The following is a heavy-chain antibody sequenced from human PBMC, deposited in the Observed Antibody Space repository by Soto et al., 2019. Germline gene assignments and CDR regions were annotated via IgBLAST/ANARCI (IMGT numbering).Heavy chain of an antibody. CDR2: ISYDGSNK. CDR1: GFTFSSYA. J-gene: IGHJ6*02. V-gene: IGHV3-30-3*01. Sequence: GGSLRLSCAASGFTFSSYAMHWVRQAPGKGLEWVAVISYDGSNKYYADSVKGRFTISRDNSKNTLYLQMNSLRAEDTAVYYCALGAGHYYYYGMDFWGQGTTVTVSS. CDR3: ALGAGHYYYYGMDF. D-gene: IGHD1-26*01.